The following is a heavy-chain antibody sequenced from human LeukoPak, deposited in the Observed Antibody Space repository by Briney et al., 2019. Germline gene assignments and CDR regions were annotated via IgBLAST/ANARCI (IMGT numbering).Heavy chain of an antibody. CDR3: ARRVSSGWYGVDY. Sequence: GESLKISCKGSGYIFTTYWIAWVRQMPGEGLEWMGIIYPGDPETRYSPSFQGQVTISVDKSITTAYLQWSSLKASDTAMYYCARRVSSGWYGVDYWGQGTLVTVSS. J-gene: IGHJ4*02. CDR2: IYPGDPET. CDR1: GYIFTTYW. D-gene: IGHD6-19*01. V-gene: IGHV5-51*01.